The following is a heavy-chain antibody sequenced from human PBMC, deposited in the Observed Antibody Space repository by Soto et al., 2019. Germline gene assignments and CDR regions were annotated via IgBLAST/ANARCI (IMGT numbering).Heavy chain of an antibody. J-gene: IGHJ5*02. CDR1: GVSFSGYY. D-gene: IGHD2-2*01. CDR2: FNYSGST. Sequence: QVQLQQWGAGLLKPSETLSLTCAVYGVSFSGYYWSWIRQPPGKGLEWIGEFNYSGSTNYNPSLKSGVTISVDTCKNQVCLNLTSVSAADPGVYACARRRRVDIVVVPAVHNLFDPWGQGTLVTFS. V-gene: IGHV4-34*01. CDR3: ARRRRVDIVVVPAVHNLFDP.